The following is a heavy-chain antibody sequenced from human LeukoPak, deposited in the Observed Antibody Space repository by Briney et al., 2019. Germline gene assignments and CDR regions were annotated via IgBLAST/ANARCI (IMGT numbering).Heavy chain of an antibody. D-gene: IGHD3-22*01. CDR3: ARGGDYYYDRRSAFDI. CDR2: INHSGST. J-gene: IGHJ3*02. Sequence: SETLSLTCTVSGGSFSGYYWSWIRQPPGKGLEWIGEINHSGSTNYNPSLKSRVTISVDTSKNQFSLKLSSVTAADTAVYYCARGGDYYYDRRSAFDIWGQGTMVTVSS. V-gene: IGHV4-34*01. CDR1: GGSFSGYY.